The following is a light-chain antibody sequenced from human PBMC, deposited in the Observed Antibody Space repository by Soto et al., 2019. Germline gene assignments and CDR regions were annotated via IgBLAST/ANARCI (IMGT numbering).Light chain of an antibody. Sequence: QSVLTQPASVSGSPGQSITISCTGTSSDVGGYNYVSWYQQHPGKAPKLMIYEVSNRPSGVSNPFSGSKSGNTASLTVSGLQAEDESDYYCSSYTRSSTLGVVFGGGTKVTVL. V-gene: IGLV2-14*01. J-gene: IGLJ2*01. CDR2: EVS. CDR3: SSYTRSSTLGVV. CDR1: SSDVGGYNY.